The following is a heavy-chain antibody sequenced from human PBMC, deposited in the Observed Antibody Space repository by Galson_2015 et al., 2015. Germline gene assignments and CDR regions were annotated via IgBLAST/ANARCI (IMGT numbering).Heavy chain of an antibody. J-gene: IGHJ4*02. CDR2: IYSGGST. Sequence: SLRLSCAASGFTVSSNYMTWVRQTPGKGLEWVSIIYSGGSTYYADSVKGRFTISRDNSKNTLYLQMNSLRAEDTAVYYCARAISTRWYRYFDDWGQGTLVTVSS. CDR1: GFTVSSNY. CDR3: ARAISTRWYRYFDD. V-gene: IGHV3-53*01. D-gene: IGHD6-13*01.